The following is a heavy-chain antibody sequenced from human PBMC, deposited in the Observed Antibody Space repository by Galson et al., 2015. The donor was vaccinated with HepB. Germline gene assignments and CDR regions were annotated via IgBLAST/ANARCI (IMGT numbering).Heavy chain of an antibody. CDR1: GYTFTSYG. CDR3: ARDRGDIVVVPAAIGYFDY. Sequence: SVKVSCKASGYTFTSYGISWVRQAPGQGLEWMGWISAYNGNTNYAQKLQGRVTMTTDTSTSTAYMELRSLRSDDTAVYYCARDRGDIVVVPAAIGYFDYWGQGTLVTVSS. J-gene: IGHJ4*02. V-gene: IGHV1-18*01. CDR2: ISAYNGNT. D-gene: IGHD2-2*01.